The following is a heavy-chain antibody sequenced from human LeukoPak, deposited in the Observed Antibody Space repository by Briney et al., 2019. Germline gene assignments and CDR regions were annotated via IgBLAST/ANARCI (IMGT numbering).Heavy chain of an antibody. CDR3: AREPYSYGFDC. J-gene: IGHJ4*02. CDR2: ISSSSSTI. Sequence: GGSLRLSCAASGFTFSSYSMNWVRQAPGKGLEWVSYISSSSSTIYYADSVKGRFTISRDNAKNSLYLQMNSLRAEDTAVYYCAREPYSYGFDCWGQGTLVTVSS. D-gene: IGHD5-18*01. V-gene: IGHV3-48*01. CDR1: GFTFSSYS.